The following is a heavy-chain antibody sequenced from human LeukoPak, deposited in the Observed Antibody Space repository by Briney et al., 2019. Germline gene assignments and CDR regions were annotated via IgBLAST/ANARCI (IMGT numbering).Heavy chain of an antibody. V-gene: IGHV1-69*13. CDR3: ARLYGSGSYYNHYFDY. J-gene: IGHJ4*02. CDR1: GGTFSSYA. Sequence: ASVKVSCKASGGTFSSYAISWVRQAPGQGLEWMGGIIPIFGTANYAQKFQGRVTITADESTSTAYMELSSLRSEDTAVYHCARLYGSGSYYNHYFDYWGQGTLVTVSS. CDR2: IIPIFGTA. D-gene: IGHD3-10*01.